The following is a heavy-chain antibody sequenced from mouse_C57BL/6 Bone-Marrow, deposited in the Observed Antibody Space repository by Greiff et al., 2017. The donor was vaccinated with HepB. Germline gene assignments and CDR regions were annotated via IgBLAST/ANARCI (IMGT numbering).Heavy chain of an antibody. V-gene: IGHV5-17*01. CDR2: ISSGSSTI. J-gene: IGHJ2*01. CDR1: GFTFSDYG. Sequence: EVQLVESGGGLVKPGGSLKLSCAASGFTFSDYGMHWVRQAPEKGLEWVAYISSGSSTIYYADTVKGRFTISRDNAKNTLFLQMTSLRSEDTAMYYCARDYGSSVYCFDYWGQGTTLSVSS. CDR3: ARDYGSSVYCFDY. D-gene: IGHD1-1*01.